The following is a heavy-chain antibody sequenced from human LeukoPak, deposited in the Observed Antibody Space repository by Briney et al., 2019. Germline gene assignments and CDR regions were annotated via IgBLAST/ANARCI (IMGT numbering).Heavy chain of an antibody. CDR1: GFTFSSYA. V-gene: IGHV3-23*01. CDR2: ISGSGGST. D-gene: IGHD2-2*02. CDR3: ARAPFFCSSTSCYRRKWFDP. J-gene: IGHJ5*02. Sequence: PGGSLRLSCAASGFTFSSYAMSWVRQAPGKGLEWVSAISGSGGSTYYADSVKGRFTISRDNSKNTLYLQMNSLRAEDTAVYYCARAPFFCSSTSCYRRKWFDPWGQGTLVTVSS.